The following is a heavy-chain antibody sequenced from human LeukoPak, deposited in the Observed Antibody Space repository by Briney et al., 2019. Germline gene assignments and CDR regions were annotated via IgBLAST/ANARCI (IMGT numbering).Heavy chain of an antibody. D-gene: IGHD6-19*01. J-gene: IGHJ6*02. CDR2: ASGSGGST. Sequence: PGGSLRLSCAASGFTFSSYAMSWVRQAPGKGLEWVSSASGSGGSTYYADSVKGRFTISRDNSKNTLYLQMNSLRAEDTAVYYCAKLVAVISGGDVWGQGTTVTVSS. CDR1: GFTFSSYA. V-gene: IGHV3-23*01. CDR3: AKLVAVISGGDV.